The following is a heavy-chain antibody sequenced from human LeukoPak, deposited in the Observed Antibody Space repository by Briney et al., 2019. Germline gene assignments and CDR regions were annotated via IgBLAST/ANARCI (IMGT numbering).Heavy chain of an antibody. CDR3: AKDHPGYSSPYYYYGMDV. J-gene: IGHJ6*02. D-gene: IGHD6-19*01. CDR2: ISGSGGST. V-gene: IGHV3-23*01. CDR1: GFTFSSYA. Sequence: GGSLRLSCAASGFTFSSYAMSWVRQAPGKGLEWVSAISGSGGSTYYADSVKGRFTISRDNSKNTLYLQMNSLRAEDTAVYYCAKDHPGYSSPYYYYGMDVWGQGTTVTVSS.